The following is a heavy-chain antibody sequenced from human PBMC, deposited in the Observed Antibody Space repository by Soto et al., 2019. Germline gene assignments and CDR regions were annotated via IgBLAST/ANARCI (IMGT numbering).Heavy chain of an antibody. CDR3: ARSYSYGYRERKYYYYYYMDV. V-gene: IGHV4-34*01. Sequence: SETLSLTCAVYGGSFSGYYWSWIRQPPGKGLELIGEINHSGSTNYNPSLKSRVTISVDTSKNQFSLKLSSVTAADTVVYYCARSYSYGYRERKYYYYYYMDVWGKGTTVTVS. CDR2: INHSGST. J-gene: IGHJ6*03. CDR1: GGSFSGYY. D-gene: IGHD5-18*01.